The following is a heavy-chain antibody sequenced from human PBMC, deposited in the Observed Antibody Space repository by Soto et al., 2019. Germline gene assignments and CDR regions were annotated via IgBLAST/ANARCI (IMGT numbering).Heavy chain of an antibody. V-gene: IGHV4-39*01. CDR3: AQKPDYYGSGN. J-gene: IGHJ4*02. D-gene: IGHD3-10*01. CDR2: IYYSGRT. CDR1: GGSISSSSYY. Sequence: QLQLQESGPGLVKPSETLSLTCTVSGGSISSSSYYWGWIRQPPGKGLEWIGSIYYSGRTYYNPSLKSRVTISVDTSKNQFSLKLSSVTAADTAVYYCAQKPDYYGSGNWGQGTLVTVSS.